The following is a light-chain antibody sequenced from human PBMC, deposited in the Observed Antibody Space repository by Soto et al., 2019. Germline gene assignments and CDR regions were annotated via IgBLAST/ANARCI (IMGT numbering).Light chain of an antibody. Sequence: QSVLTQPPSVSGAPGKRVTISCTGSSSNIGAGYDVHWYQQLPGTAPKLLIYGNSNRPSGVPDRFSGSKSGTSASLAITGLQAEDEADYYCQSYDSSLSGPYFFGTGTKLTVL. CDR1: SSNIGAGYD. J-gene: IGLJ1*01. CDR2: GNS. CDR3: QSYDSSLSGPYF. V-gene: IGLV1-40*01.